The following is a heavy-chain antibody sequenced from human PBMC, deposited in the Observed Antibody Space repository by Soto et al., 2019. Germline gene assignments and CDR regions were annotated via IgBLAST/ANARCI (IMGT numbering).Heavy chain of an antibody. CDR2: TRNKANSYTT. Sequence: SLRLSCAASGFTFSDHYMDWVRQAPGKGLEWVGRTRNKANSYTTEYAASVKGRFTISRDDSKNSLYLQMNSLKIEDTAMYYCARVATPRYYFDSWGQGTLVTVSS. D-gene: IGHD5-12*01. CDR1: GFTFSDHY. J-gene: IGHJ4*02. CDR3: ARVATPRYYFDS. V-gene: IGHV3-72*01.